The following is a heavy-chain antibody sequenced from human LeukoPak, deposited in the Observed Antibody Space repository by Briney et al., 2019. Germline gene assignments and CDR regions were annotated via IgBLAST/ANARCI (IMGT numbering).Heavy chain of an antibody. D-gene: IGHD6-19*01. CDR1: GGSISSYY. J-gene: IGHJ3*02. CDR3: ARGLNRWLGYDDAFDI. V-gene: IGHV4-59*01. Sequence: NPSETLSLTCTVSGGSISSYYWSWIRQPPGKGLEWIGYIYYSGYTNYNPSLKSRVTISVDTSKNQFSLKLSSVTAADTAVYYCARGLNRWLGYDDAFDIWGQGTMVTVSS. CDR2: IYYSGYT.